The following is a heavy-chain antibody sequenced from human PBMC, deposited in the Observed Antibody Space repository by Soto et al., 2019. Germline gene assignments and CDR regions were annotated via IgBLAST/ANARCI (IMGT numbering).Heavy chain of an antibody. Sequence: PSETLSLTCAVYGGSSSGYYWSWIRQHPGKGLEWIGEINHSGSTNYNPSLKSRVTISVDTSKNQFSLKLSSVTAADTAVYYCARGLVFRYYGMDVWGQGTTVS. CDR3: ARGLVFRYYGMDV. D-gene: IGHD1-26*01. CDR1: GGSSSGYY. V-gene: IGHV4-34*01. CDR2: INHSGST. J-gene: IGHJ6*02.